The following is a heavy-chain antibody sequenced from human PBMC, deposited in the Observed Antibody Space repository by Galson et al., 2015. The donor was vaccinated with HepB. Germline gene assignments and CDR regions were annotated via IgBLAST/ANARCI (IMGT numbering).Heavy chain of an antibody. J-gene: IGHJ6*02. CDR3: AAGSTGTRGYYYYYGMDV. V-gene: IGHV1-58*02. CDR2: IVVGSGNT. CDR1: GFTFTSSA. Sequence: SVKVSCKASGFTFTSSAMQWVRQARGQRLEWIGWIVVGSGNTNYAQKFQERVTITRDTSTSTAYMELSSLRSEDTAVYYCAAGSTGTRGYYYYYGMDVWGQGTTVTVSS. D-gene: IGHD1-7*01.